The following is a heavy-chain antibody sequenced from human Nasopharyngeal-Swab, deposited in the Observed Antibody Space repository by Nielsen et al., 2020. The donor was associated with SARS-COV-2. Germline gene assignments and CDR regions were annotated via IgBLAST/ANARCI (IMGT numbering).Heavy chain of an antibody. Sequence: VRQAPGKGLEWVSSISSSSSYIYYADSVKGRFTISRDNAKNSLYLQMNSLRAEDTAVYYCARDAPEGYYYSSGSYYKQAFDIWGQGTMVTVSS. J-gene: IGHJ3*02. V-gene: IGHV3-21*01. CDR2: ISSSSSYI. D-gene: IGHD3-10*01. CDR3: ARDAPEGYYYSSGSYYKQAFDI.